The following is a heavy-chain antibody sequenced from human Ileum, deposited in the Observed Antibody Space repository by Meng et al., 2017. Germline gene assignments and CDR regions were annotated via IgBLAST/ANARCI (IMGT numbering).Heavy chain of an antibody. CDR1: GGSISGGTW. Sequence: VQLQESGPGLVKPSGTLSLTCAVSGGSISGGTWWSWGRQPPGKGLQWIGQFHPGSGAAYNPSLETRVTISVDTSKNQFSLELTSVTAADTAVYYCAKNGAYCLESWGQGTLVTVSS. J-gene: IGHJ4*02. V-gene: IGHV4-4*02. CDR2: FHPGSGA. CDR3: AKNGAYCLES. D-gene: IGHD2-21*01.